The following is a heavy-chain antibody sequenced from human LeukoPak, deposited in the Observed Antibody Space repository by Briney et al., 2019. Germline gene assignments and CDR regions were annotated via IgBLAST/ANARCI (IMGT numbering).Heavy chain of an antibody. Sequence: PGGSLRLSCAASGFTFSSYAMSWVRQAPGKGLEWVSAISGSGGSTYYADSVKGRFTISRDNSKNTLYLQMNSLRAEDTAVYYCANPNRATVTTDYWGQGTLVTVSS. CDR3: ANPNRATVTTDY. J-gene: IGHJ4*02. CDR2: ISGSGGST. CDR1: GFTFSSYA. D-gene: IGHD4-17*01. V-gene: IGHV3-23*01.